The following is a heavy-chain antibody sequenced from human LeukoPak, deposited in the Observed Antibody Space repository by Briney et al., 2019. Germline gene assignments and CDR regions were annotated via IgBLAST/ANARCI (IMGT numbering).Heavy chain of an antibody. D-gene: IGHD5-24*01. CDR2: ISYDGSNK. J-gene: IGHJ4*02. Sequence: GGSLRLSCAASGFTFSSYAMHWVRQAPGKGLEWVAVISYDGSNKYYADSVKGRFTISRDNSKNTLYLQMNSLRAEDTAVYYCARDLGDGYNPYYFDHWGQGTLVTVSS. CDR3: ARDLGDGYNPYYFDH. V-gene: IGHV3-30-3*01. CDR1: GFTFSSYA.